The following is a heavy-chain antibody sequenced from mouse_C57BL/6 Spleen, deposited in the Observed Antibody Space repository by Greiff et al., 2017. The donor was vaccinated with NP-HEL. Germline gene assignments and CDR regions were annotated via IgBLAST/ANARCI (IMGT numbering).Heavy chain of an antibody. V-gene: IGHV1-50*01. J-gene: IGHJ3*01. CDR3: ARANYGSSPFAY. CDR1: GYTFTSYW. Sequence: QVQLQQPGAELVKPGASVKLSCKASGYTFTSYWMQWVKQRPGQGLEWIGEIDPSGSCTNYNQKFNGKATLTVDPSSSPASLQLSSRTSEDAAVDYCARANYGSSPFAYWGQGTPVTVSA. CDR2: IDPSGSCT. D-gene: IGHD1-1*01.